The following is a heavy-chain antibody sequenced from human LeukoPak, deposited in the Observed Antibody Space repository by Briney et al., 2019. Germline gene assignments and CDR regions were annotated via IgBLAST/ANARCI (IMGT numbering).Heavy chain of an antibody. Sequence: GGSLRLSCAASGFTFSSYAMSWVRQAPGKGLEWVSAISGSGGNTYYADSVKGRFTMSRDNSKNTLYLQMNSLRAEDTAVYFCARTVPGPGYFQHWGQGILVTVSS. D-gene: IGHD1-1*01. J-gene: IGHJ1*01. CDR3: ARTVPGPGYFQH. V-gene: IGHV3-23*01. CDR1: GFTFSSYA. CDR2: ISGSGGNT.